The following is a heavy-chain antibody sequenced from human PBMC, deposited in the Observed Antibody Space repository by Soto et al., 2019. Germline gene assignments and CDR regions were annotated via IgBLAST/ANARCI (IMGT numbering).Heavy chain of an antibody. D-gene: IGHD4-17*01. CDR3: AMTVLPDYDDAFYI. J-gene: IGHJ3*02. Sequence: EVQLLESGGGLVQPGGSLRLSCAASGFTFSSYAMTWVRQAPGRGLEWVSTISGRGANTYYTDSVKGRFTLSRDNSNNRLYLQMNSLRAEDTALYYCAMTVLPDYDDAFYIWGQGTAVTVSS. CDR1: GFTFSSYA. CDR2: ISGRGANT. V-gene: IGHV3-23*01.